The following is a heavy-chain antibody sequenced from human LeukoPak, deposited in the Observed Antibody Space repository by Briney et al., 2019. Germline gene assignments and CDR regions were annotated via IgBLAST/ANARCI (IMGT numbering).Heavy chain of an antibody. Sequence: PGGSLRLSCSASEFVFTIYTMYWVRQAPGKGPEYVSTISGSGNGFSIYYADSVKGRFTISRDDSKSILYLQMNGLRSEDTAVYYCVKDFGRIRGTPDSWGQGTLVTVSS. CDR1: EFVFTIYT. CDR3: VKDFGRIRGTPDS. V-gene: IGHV3-64D*06. CDR2: ISGSGNGFSI. J-gene: IGHJ4*02. D-gene: IGHD1-26*01.